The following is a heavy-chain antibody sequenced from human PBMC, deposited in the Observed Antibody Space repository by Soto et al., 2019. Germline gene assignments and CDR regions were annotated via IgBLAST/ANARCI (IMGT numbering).Heavy chain of an antibody. V-gene: IGHV3-21*01. CDR2: ISSSSSYI. CDR3: ARDTGILGAYDAFDI. J-gene: IGHJ3*02. CDR1: GFTFSSYS. Sequence: EVQLVESGGGLVKPGGSLRLSCAASGFTFSSYSMNWVRQAPGKGLEWVSSISSSSSYIYYADSVKGRFTISRDNAKNSLYLQMNSLRAEDTAVYYCARDTGILGAYDAFDIWGQGTMVTVSS. D-gene: IGHD1-26*01.